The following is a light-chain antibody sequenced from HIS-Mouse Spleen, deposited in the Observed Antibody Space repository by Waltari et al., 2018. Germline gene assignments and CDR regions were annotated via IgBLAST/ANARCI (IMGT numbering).Light chain of an antibody. Sequence: SYVLTQPPSVSVAPGQTARITCGGNNIGSKSMHWYQQKPGQAPVLVVYDDSDRPSGLPERFSGSISGNTATLTISRVEAEDEADYYCQVWDSSSDHPNWVFGGGTKLTVL. V-gene: IGLV3-21*02. CDR1: NIGSKS. J-gene: IGLJ3*02. CDR3: QVWDSSSDHPNWV. CDR2: DDS.